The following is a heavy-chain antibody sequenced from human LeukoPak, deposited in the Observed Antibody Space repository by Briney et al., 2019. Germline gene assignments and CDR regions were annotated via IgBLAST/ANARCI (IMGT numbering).Heavy chain of an antibody. CDR1: GYTFTSYY. D-gene: IGHD2-15*01. Sequence: ASVKVSCKAFGYTFTSYYMHWVRQAPGQGLEWMGIINPSGGSTSYAQKFQGRVTMTRDTSTSTVYMELSSLRSEDTAVYYCARGGPVAAINYYYYGMDVWGKGTTVTVSS. V-gene: IGHV1-46*01. CDR3: ARGGPVAAINYYYYGMDV. J-gene: IGHJ6*04. CDR2: INPSGGST.